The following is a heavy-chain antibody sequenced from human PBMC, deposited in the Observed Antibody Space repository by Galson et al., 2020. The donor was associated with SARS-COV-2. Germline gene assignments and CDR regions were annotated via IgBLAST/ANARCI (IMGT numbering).Heavy chain of an antibody. V-gene: IGHV4-34*01. CDR3: ARGRCIAALYYFDY. CDR1: GGTFSGYY. J-gene: IGHJ4*02. CDR2: INNSGST. Sequence: SETLSLTCAVYGGTFSGYYWSWIRQAPGKGLEWIGEINNSGSTNYNPSLKSRVTTSVDTSKNQFSLKLSSVTAADTAVYYCARGRCIAALYYFDYWGQGTLVTVSS. D-gene: IGHD6-13*01.